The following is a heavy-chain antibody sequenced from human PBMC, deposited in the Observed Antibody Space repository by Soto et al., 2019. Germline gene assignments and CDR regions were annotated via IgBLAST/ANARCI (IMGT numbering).Heavy chain of an antibody. V-gene: IGHV4-34*01. CDR2: INHSGST. D-gene: IGHD2-2*01. Sequence: PSETLSLTCAVYGGSFSGYYWSWIRQPPGKGLEWIGEINHSGSTNYNPSLKSRVTISVDTSKNQFSLKLSSVTAADTAVYYCAREGCSSTSCYPPYYYYGMDVWGQGTTVTVSS. J-gene: IGHJ6*02. CDR3: AREGCSSTSCYPPYYYYGMDV. CDR1: GGSFSGYY.